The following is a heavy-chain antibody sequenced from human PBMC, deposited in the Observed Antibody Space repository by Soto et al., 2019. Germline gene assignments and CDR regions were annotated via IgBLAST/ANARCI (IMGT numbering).Heavy chain of an antibody. D-gene: IGHD2-2*01. J-gene: IGHJ3*02. CDR3: ARDSYQPLNPDAFDI. CDR2: ISAYNGNT. Sequence: EASVKVSCKASGYTFTSYGISWVRQAPGQGLEWMGWISAYNGNTNYAQKLQGRVTMTTDTSTSTAYMELRSLRSDDTAVYYCARDSYQPLNPDAFDIWGQGTMVTVSS. V-gene: IGHV1-18*01. CDR1: GYTFTSYG.